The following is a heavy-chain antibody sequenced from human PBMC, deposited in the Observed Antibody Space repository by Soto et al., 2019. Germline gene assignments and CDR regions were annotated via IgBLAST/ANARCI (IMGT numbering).Heavy chain of an antibody. Sequence: SVKVSCKASGYTFTYRYLHWVRQAPGQALEWMGWITPFNGNTNYAQKFQDRVTITRDRSMSTAYMELSSLRSEDTAMYYCARYHRRSGYGDYFDYWGQGTLVTVSS. J-gene: IGHJ4*02. CDR1: GYTFTYRY. V-gene: IGHV1-45*02. CDR2: ITPFNGNT. D-gene: IGHD2-15*01. CDR3: ARYHRRSGYGDYFDY.